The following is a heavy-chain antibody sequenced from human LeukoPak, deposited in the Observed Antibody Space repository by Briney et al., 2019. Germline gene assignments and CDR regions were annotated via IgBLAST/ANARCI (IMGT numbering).Heavy chain of an antibody. CDR1: GFTVSSNY. V-gene: IGHV3-23*01. Sequence: GGSLRLSCAASGFTVSSNYMSWVRQAPGKGLEWVSAISGSGGSTYYADSVKGRFTISRDNSKNTLYLQMNSLRAEDTAVYYCAKDPSPGAGGTDNWFDPWGQGTLVTVSS. CDR2: ISGSGGST. CDR3: AKDPSPGAGGTDNWFDP. J-gene: IGHJ5*02. D-gene: IGHD1-26*01.